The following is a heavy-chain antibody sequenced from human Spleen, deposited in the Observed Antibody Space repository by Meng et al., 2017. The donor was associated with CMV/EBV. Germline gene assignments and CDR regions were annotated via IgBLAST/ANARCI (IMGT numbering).Heavy chain of an antibody. J-gene: IGHJ5*02. D-gene: IGHD3-10*01. CDR1: GFTFINHA. CDR3: AKDRDRYLPRGDWFDP. Sequence: GGSLRLSCAASGFTFINHAMSWVRQSPGKGLEWVSGISGSGDIRYYADAVEGRFTISRDNSKNTVYLQMDSLTVDDTGVYHCAKDRDRYLPRGDWFDPWGQGTLVTVSS. CDR2: ISGSGDIR. V-gene: IGHV3-23*01.